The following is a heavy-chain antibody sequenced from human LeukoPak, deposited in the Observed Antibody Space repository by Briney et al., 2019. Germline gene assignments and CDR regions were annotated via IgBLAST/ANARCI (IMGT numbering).Heavy chain of an antibody. Sequence: GESLKVSCEASGYSFTNYWIGWVRQMPGKGLGWMGIIYPADSDTRYSPSFQGQVTISADKSISTAYLQWSSLKASDTAMYYCARKRTFDIWGQGTMVTVSS. V-gene: IGHV5-51*01. CDR3: ARKRTFDI. J-gene: IGHJ3*02. D-gene: IGHD5-24*01. CDR2: IYPADSDT. CDR1: GYSFTNYW.